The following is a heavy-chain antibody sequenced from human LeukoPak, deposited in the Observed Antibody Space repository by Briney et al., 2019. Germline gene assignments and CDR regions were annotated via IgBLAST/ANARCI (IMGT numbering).Heavy chain of an antibody. CDR1: GGSISSYY. V-gene: IGHV4-59*01. D-gene: IGHD5-18*01. CDR2: IYYSGST. J-gene: IGHJ3*02. CDR3: ARDHRTWRYSYGWYSSSI. Sequence: SETLSLTCTVSGGSISSYYWSWIRQPPGKGLEWIGYIYYSGSTNYNPSLKSRVTISVDTSKNQFSLKLSSVTAADTAVYYCARDHRTWRYSYGWYSSSIWGQGTMVTVSS.